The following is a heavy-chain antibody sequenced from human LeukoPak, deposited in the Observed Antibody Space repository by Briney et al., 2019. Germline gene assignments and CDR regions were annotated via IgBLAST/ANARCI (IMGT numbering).Heavy chain of an antibody. CDR3: ARDGYYDILTGYYYYYYMDI. Sequence: GASVKVSCKASGYTFTSYGISWVRQAPGQGLEWMGWISAYNGNTNYAQKLQGRVTMTTDTSTSTAYMELRSLRSEDTAVYYCARDGYYDILTGYYYYYYMDIWGKGTTVTISS. V-gene: IGHV1-18*01. J-gene: IGHJ6*03. CDR2: ISAYNGNT. CDR1: GYTFTSYG. D-gene: IGHD3-9*01.